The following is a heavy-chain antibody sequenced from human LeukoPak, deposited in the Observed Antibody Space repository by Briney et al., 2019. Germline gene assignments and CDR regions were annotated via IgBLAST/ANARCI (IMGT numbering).Heavy chain of an antibody. Sequence: GGSLRLSCAASGFTFSSYAMHWVRQAPGKGLEWVAVISYDGSNKYYADSVKGRFTISRDNSKNTLYLQMNSLGAEDTAVYYCARGGSGSYQEYFDYWGQGTLVTVSS. J-gene: IGHJ4*02. CDR2: ISYDGSNK. CDR1: GFTFSSYA. V-gene: IGHV3-30-3*01. CDR3: ARGGSGSYQEYFDY. D-gene: IGHD1-26*01.